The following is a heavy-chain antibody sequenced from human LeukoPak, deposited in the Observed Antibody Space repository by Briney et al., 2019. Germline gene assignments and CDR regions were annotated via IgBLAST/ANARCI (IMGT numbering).Heavy chain of an antibody. CDR3: ARNMGDY. V-gene: IGHV3-7*04. D-gene: IGHD2/OR15-2a*01. Sequence: GGSLRLSCSASAFTFSVYWMTWVRQAPGKGLEWVANINQAGTEKNYVDSVKGRFTISRDNAKNSLYLQMNSLRAEDTAVYYCARNMGDYWGQGTLVTVSS. CDR2: INQAGTEK. CDR1: AFTFSVYW. J-gene: IGHJ4*02.